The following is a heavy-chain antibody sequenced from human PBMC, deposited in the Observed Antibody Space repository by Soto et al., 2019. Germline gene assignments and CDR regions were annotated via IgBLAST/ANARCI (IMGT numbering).Heavy chain of an antibody. V-gene: IGHV1-18*01. D-gene: IGHD7-27*01. J-gene: IGHJ5*02. CDR2: ISAYNGNT. CDR3: XXXSXPNYL. CDR1: GYTFSSYA. Sequence: QVQLVQSGAEVKKPGASVKVSCKASGYTFSSYAISWVRQAPGQGLEWMGWISAYNGNTNYAQKLQGRVTMTTDTXXXXXXXXXXXXXXXXXXXXXXXXXSXPNYLWGQGTLVTVSS.